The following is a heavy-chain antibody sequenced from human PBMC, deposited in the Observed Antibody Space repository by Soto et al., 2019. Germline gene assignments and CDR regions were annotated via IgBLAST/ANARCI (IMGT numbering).Heavy chain of an antibody. Sequence: QVQLVESGGGVVQPGRSLRLSCAASGFTFSSYAMHWVRQAPGKGLEWVAVISYDGSNKYYADSVKGRFTISRDNSKNTLYLQMNSLRAEDTAVYYCARYSNYYGSGSYAPAFDYWGQGTLVTVSS. CDR2: ISYDGSNK. V-gene: IGHV3-30-3*01. CDR1: GFTFSSYA. D-gene: IGHD3-10*01. J-gene: IGHJ4*02. CDR3: ARYSNYYGSGSYAPAFDY.